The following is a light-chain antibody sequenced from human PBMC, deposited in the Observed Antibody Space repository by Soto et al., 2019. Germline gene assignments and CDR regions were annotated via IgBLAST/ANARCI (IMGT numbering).Light chain of an antibody. J-gene: IGKJ4*01. CDR3: QQYGSSPPLT. CDR1: QSVSSSY. CDR2: GAS. V-gene: IGKV3-20*01. Sequence: EIVLTQSPGTLSLSPGERATLSCRASQSVSSSYLAWYQQKPGQAPRLLIYGASSRATGIPDRFSGSGSGTDFTLTISRLEPEDFAVYYCQQYGSSPPLTFXGGTKVDIK.